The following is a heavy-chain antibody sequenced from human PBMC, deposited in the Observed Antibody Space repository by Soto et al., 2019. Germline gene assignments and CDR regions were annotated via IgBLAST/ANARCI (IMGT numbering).Heavy chain of an antibody. CDR2: ISADGKKT. CDR3: AKDRGSWDYYYGMDA. CDR1: GFTFSAFG. D-gene: IGHD3-10*01. J-gene: IGHJ6*02. V-gene: IGHV3-30*18. Sequence: QLQLVQSGGGVVQPGRSLRLSCAASGFTFSAFGMHWVRQAPGKGLEWVAVISADGKKTFYADSVKGRFTISRDSPHNALFLDLSSRRGDDTAVYYCAKDRGSWDYYYGMDAGGQGTTVTVSS.